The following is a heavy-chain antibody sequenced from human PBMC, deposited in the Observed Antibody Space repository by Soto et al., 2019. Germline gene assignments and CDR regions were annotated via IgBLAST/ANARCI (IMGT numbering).Heavy chain of an antibody. D-gene: IGHD3-3*01. Sequence: GGSLRLSCAASGFTFSSYAMSWVRQAPGKGLEWVSAISGSGGSTYYADSVKGRFTISRDNSKNTLYLQMNSLRAEDTAVYYCAKGIQAIFGVVSPRGYYYGMDVWGQGTTVTVSS. J-gene: IGHJ6*02. V-gene: IGHV3-23*01. CDR3: AKGIQAIFGVVSPRGYYYGMDV. CDR2: ISGSGGST. CDR1: GFTFSSYA.